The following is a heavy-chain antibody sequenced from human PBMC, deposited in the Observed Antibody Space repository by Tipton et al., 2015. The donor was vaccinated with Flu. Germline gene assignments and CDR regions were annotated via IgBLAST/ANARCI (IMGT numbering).Heavy chain of an antibody. J-gene: IGHJ4*02. CDR3: ARGSGSGTFVIFDY. Sequence: TLSLTCTVSGGSINSYYWSWIRQPAGKGLEWIGRIYSSGITKYNPSLKSRVTMSVDTSKNQFSLSLSSVTAADTAVYYCARGSGSGTFVIFDYWGQGTLVAVSS. D-gene: IGHD3-10*01. V-gene: IGHV4-4*07. CDR2: IYSSGIT. CDR1: GGSINSYY.